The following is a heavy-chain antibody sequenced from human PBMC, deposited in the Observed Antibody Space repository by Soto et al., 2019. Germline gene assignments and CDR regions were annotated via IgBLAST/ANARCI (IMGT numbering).Heavy chain of an antibody. V-gene: IGHV1-3*05. Sequence: QVQLVQSGAEEKKPGASVKVSCKASGYTFTSYAMHWVRQAPGQRLEWMGWINAGNGNTKYSQKFQGRVTITRDTSESTAYMELSILRSEDTAVYYCARDPSYYGMDVWGQGTTVTVSS. J-gene: IGHJ6*02. CDR3: ARDPSYYGMDV. CDR1: GYTFTSYA. CDR2: INAGNGNT.